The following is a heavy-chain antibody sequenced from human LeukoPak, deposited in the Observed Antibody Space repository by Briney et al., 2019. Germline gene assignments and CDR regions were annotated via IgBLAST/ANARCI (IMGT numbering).Heavy chain of an antibody. CDR3: ARDGGSAWFLDY. D-gene: IGHD6-19*01. CDR2: ISSSGNTT. J-gene: IGHJ4*02. Sequence: PGGSLRLSCAASGFTFSDNYMSWIRQAPGKGLEWVSYISSSGNTTYNADSVKGRFSITRDNAKNSLYLQMNSLRAEDTAVYYCARDGGSAWFLDYWGQGTLVTVSS. CDR1: GFTFSDNY. V-gene: IGHV3-11*04.